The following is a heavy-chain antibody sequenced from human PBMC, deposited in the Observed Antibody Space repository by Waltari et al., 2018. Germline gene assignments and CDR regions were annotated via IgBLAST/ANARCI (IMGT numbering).Heavy chain of an antibody. D-gene: IGHD5-12*01. CDR2: IIPIFRTP. CDR3: ARSPGERWLQMFFDY. Sequence: QVQLAQSGAEVKKPGSSLKVSCKASGGSFSSYAISWVRQVPGQGLEWMGGIIPIFRTPNYAQKFLDRDTMTAEESTNTVYMELRSLRPEDTAVYYCARSPGERWLQMFFDYWGQGTLVTVSS. CDR1: GGSFSSYA. J-gene: IGHJ4*02. V-gene: IGHV1-69*01.